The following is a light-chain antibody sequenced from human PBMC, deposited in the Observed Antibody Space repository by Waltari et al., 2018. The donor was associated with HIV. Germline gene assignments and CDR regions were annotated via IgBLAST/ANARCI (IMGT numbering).Light chain of an antibody. CDR2: DAS. J-gene: IGKJ1*01. CDR3: QQNNDWVSWQ. V-gene: IGKV3D-15*02. CDR1: HSIISN. Sequence: LMMHSPATLSVSPGQTATVSCCGSHSIISNLAWYQQRPGQAARLLVYDASTRVAGIPARFGASGFEKEFNHSSCSMQSEDSEVYYCQQNNDWVSWQFGQGTKVE.